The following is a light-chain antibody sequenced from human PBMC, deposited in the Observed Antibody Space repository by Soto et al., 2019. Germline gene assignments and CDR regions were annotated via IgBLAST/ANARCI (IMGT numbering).Light chain of an antibody. Sequence: EIVLTKSPGTLSLSPGKRATLSCRASQNISSSYLAWYQQRPGQAPRLLIYGASSRATGIPDRFSGSGSGTEFTLTISRLEPEDFAVYYCQQYGSSSWTFGQGTKVDIK. CDR2: GAS. J-gene: IGKJ1*01. CDR3: QQYGSSSWT. V-gene: IGKV3-20*01. CDR1: QNISSSY.